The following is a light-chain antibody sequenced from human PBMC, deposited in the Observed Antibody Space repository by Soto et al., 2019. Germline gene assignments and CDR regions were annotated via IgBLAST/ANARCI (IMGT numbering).Light chain of an antibody. Sequence: DIVFTQSPATLSLSPGERATLSCRASQSVSSYLAWYQQKPGQAPRLLIYDASNRATGIPARFSGSGSGTDFTLTISSLEPEDFAVYYCQQRSDYVSFGGGTRWIS. CDR2: DAS. J-gene: IGKJ4*01. CDR1: QSVSSY. CDR3: QQRSDYVS. V-gene: IGKV3-11*01.